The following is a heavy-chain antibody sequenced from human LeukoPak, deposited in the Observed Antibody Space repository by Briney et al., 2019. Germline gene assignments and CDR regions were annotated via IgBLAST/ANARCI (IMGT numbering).Heavy chain of an antibody. V-gene: IGHV4-59*01. CDR2: IYYSGST. D-gene: IGHD1-26*01. CDR3: ARVGSRGNAFDI. CDR1: GGSIRSYY. J-gene: IGHJ3*02. Sequence: SETLPLTCTASGGSIRSYYWSWIRQPPGKGLEWIGYIYYSGSTSYNPSLKSRVTISADTSKNQFSLKLTSVTAADTAVYYCARVGSRGNAFDIWGQGTMVTVSS.